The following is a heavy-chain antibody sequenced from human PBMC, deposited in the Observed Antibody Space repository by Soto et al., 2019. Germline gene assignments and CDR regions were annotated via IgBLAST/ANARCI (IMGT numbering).Heavy chain of an antibody. Sequence: GESLKISCKGSGYSFTSYWIGWVRQMPGKGLEWMGIIYPGDSDTRYSPSFQGQVTISADKSIITAYLQWSSLKASDTAMYYCARLYYDFWSGYYKEGKDYYYYMDVWGKGTTVTVSS. CDR3: ARLYYDFWSGYYKEGKDYYYYMDV. J-gene: IGHJ6*03. CDR1: GYSFTSYW. D-gene: IGHD3-3*01. CDR2: IYPGDSDT. V-gene: IGHV5-51*01.